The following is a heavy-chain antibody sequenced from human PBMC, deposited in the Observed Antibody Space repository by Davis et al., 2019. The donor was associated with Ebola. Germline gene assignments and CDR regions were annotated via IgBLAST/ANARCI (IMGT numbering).Heavy chain of an antibody. CDR2: ISSSSSYI. D-gene: IGHD2-15*01. CDR3: AKFGVVVAAGNWFDP. CDR1: GFRFSTYI. Sequence: GGSLRLSCVASGFRFSTYIMNWVRQAPGKGLEWISYISSSSSYIYYADSVKGRFTISRDNSKNTLYLQMNSLRAEDTAVYYCAKFGVVVAAGNWFDPWGQGTLVTVSS. V-gene: IGHV3-21*05. J-gene: IGHJ5*02.